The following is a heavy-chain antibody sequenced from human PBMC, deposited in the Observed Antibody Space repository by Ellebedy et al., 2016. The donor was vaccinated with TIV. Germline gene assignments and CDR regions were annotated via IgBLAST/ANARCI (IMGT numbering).Heavy chain of an antibody. CDR1: GGSFGGYY. Sequence: GSLRLSCAVYGGSFGGYYWSWIRQPPGKGLEWIGHFYFTGSSDYNPSLKSRVTMSIDASNNQFSLRLSSVTAADTAVYYCARVNLTGYKVYNWFDPWGRGTPVTVSS. CDR3: ARVNLTGYKVYNWFDP. CDR2: FYFTGSS. D-gene: IGHD3-9*01. J-gene: IGHJ5*02. V-gene: IGHV4-59*01.